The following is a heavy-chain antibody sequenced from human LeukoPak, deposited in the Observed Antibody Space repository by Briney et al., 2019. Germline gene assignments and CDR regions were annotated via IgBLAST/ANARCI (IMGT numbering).Heavy chain of an antibody. D-gene: IGHD4-17*01. CDR1: GGSFSGYY. CDR2: INHSGST. CDR3: ARGGDYGDYRQGFDP. Sequence: PSETLSLTCAVSGGSFSGYYWSWIRQPPGKGLEWIGEINHSGSTNYNPSLKSRVTISVDTSKNPFSLKLSSVTDADTALYYCARGGDYGDYRQGFDPWGQGTLVTVSS. J-gene: IGHJ5*02. V-gene: IGHV4-34*01.